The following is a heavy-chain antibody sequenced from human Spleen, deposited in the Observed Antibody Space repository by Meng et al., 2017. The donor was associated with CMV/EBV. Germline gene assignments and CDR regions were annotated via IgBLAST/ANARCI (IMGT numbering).Heavy chain of an antibody. J-gene: IGHJ5*02. CDR2: INPNSGGT. Sequence: ASVKVSCKASGYTFTGYYMHWARQAPGQGLEWMGCINPNSGGTNYAQKFQGRVTMTRDTSITTAYMEVSRLRSDDTAVYYCARGLSGNSNWFDPWGQGTLVTVSS. V-gene: IGHV1-2*02. CDR3: ARGLSGNSNWFDP. CDR1: GYTFTGYY. D-gene: IGHD1-26*01.